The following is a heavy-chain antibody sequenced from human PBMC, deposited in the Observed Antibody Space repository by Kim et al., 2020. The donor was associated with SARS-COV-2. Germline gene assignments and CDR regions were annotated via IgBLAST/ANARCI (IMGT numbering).Heavy chain of an antibody. Sequence: ASVKVSCKASGYTFTSYYMHWVRQAPGQGLEWMGVINPSGGKTTYAQNFQGRVTVTRDTSTSTLYMELSSLRSEDTAVYYCARSGYTYGYTPDFDFDYWGQGTLVTVSS. CDR1: GYTFTSYY. D-gene: IGHD5-18*01. J-gene: IGHJ4*02. V-gene: IGHV1-46*01. CDR3: ARSGYTYGYTPDFDFDY. CDR2: INPSGGKT.